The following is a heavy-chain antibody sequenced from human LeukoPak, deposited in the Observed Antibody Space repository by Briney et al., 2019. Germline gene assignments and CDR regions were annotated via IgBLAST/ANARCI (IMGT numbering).Heavy chain of an antibody. CDR1: GFTFSNYW. D-gene: IGHD2-2*01. CDR2: IKTDGSEK. J-gene: IGHJ4*02. CDR3: ARGGYCSSTSCFIRADY. Sequence: GGSLRLSCEGSGFTFSNYWMGWVRQAPGKGLQWVANIKTDGSEKYYVDSEKGRFTISRDNAKNSLYLQMNSLRAENTAVYYCARGGYCSSTSCFIRADYWGQGTLVTVSS. V-gene: IGHV3-7*01.